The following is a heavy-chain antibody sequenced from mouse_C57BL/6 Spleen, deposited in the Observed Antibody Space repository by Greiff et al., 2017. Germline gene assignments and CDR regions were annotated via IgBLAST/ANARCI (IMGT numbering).Heavy chain of an antibody. Sequence: VHLVESGPGLVAPSQSLSITCTVSGFSLTSYGVHWVRQPPGKGLEWLVVIWSDGSTTYNSALKSRLSISKDNSKSQVFLKMNSLQTDDTAMYYCARTAGDYDAWFAYWGQGTLVTVSA. V-gene: IGHV2-6*03. CDR1: GFSLTSYG. J-gene: IGHJ3*01. D-gene: IGHD2-4*01. CDR3: ARTAGDYDAWFAY. CDR2: IWSDGST.